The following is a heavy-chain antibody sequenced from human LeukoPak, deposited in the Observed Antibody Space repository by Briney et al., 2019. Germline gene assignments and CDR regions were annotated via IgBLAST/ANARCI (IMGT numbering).Heavy chain of an antibody. J-gene: IGHJ4*02. CDR3: ARDRRSGGTYGFL. V-gene: IGHV3-11*04. CDR2: ISGSGTTT. D-gene: IGHD3-10*01. CDR1: GLTFSDYY. Sequence: GGSLRLSCAASGLTFSDYYMTWIRQAPGKGLEGVSSISGSGTTTYSADSVRGRFTISRDNAKNSLYLQMNRLRAEDTAVYYCARDRRSGGTYGFLGGQGTLVTVSS.